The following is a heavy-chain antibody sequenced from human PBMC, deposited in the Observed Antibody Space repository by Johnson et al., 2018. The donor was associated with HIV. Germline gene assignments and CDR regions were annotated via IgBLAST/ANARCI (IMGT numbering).Heavy chain of an antibody. CDR1: GFTFSSYG. Sequence: QMLLVESGGGVVQPGRSLRLSCAASGFTFSSYGMHWVRQVPGNGLEWVTFIQYDGTNKYYADSVKGRFTISRDNSKNTLYLQMNSLRTEDTAVYYCARVRGGTGHGAFDIWGQGTMVTVSS. J-gene: IGHJ3*02. CDR2: IQYDGTNK. CDR3: ARVRGGTGHGAFDI. V-gene: IGHV3-30*02.